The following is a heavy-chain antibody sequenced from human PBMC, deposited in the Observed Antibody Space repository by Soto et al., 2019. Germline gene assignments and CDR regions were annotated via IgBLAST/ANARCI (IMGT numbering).Heavy chain of an antibody. CDR1: GGSISSYY. CDR3: ARGSYYDSSGYIDY. V-gene: IGHV4-59*01. Sequence: QVQLQESGPGLVKPSETLSLTCTVSGGSISSYYWSWIRQPPGKGLEWIGYIYYSGSTNYNPSLKSRVTISVDTSKNQFSLKLSSVTAAYTAVCYCARGSYYDSSGYIDYWGQGTLVTVSS. J-gene: IGHJ4*02. CDR2: IYYSGST. D-gene: IGHD3-22*01.